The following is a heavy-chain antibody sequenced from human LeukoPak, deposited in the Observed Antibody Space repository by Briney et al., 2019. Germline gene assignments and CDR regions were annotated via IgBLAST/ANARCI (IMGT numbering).Heavy chain of an antibody. Sequence: ASVKVSCNASSYSFTSYGFSWVRQAPGQGLEWMGWISAYNGNTKYAQKLQGRVTMTTDTSTSTAYTELRSLRSDDPVVYYCARDMFPGSSGVVIKNRDIWGKGTTVTVSS. CDR3: ARDMFPGSSGVVIKNRDI. V-gene: IGHV1-18*01. D-gene: IGHD3-3*01. J-gene: IGHJ6*03. CDR1: SYSFTSYG. CDR2: ISAYNGNT.